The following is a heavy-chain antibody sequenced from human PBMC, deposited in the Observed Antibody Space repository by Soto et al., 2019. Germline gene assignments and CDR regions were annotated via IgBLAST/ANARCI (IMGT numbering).Heavy chain of an antibody. CDR2: IYYSGST. CDR1: GGSISSGDYY. CDR3: AGGRFTPGPEHYYYYGMDV. D-gene: IGHD3-16*01. Sequence: SETLSLTCTVSGGSISSGDYYWSWIRQPPGKGLEWIGYIYYSGSTYYNPSLKSRVTISVDTSKNQFSLKLSSVTAADTAVYYCAGGRFTPGPEHYYYYGMDVWGQGTTVTVSS. J-gene: IGHJ6*02. V-gene: IGHV4-30-4*01.